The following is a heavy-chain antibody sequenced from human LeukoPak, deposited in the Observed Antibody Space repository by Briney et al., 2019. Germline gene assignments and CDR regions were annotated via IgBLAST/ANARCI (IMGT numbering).Heavy chain of an antibody. CDR2: INPSSGGT. V-gene: IGHV1-2*06. J-gene: IGHJ4*02. CDR3: VRETYCGGDCYPTDY. CDR1: GYRFTGYY. D-gene: IGHD2-21*02. Sequence: VKVSCKASGYRFTGYYLHWVRQAPGQGLEWMGRINPSSGGTNYAQKLQGRVTMTRDTSITTAYMELSRLRSDDTAVYYCVRETYCGGDCYPTDYWGQGTLVTVSS.